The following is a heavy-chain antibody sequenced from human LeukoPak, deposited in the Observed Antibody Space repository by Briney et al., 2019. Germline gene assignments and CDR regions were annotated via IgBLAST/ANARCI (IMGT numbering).Heavy chain of an antibody. CDR1: GGSISDHY. CDR2: ILYSGRA. Sequence: SETLSLTCTVSGGSISDHYWSWIRKPPGKGLEWIGYILYSGRANSNPSLKSRVTISVDTSENQFSLKLTSLTAADTAVYYCARDLVTVTKGFDIWGQGTMVSVSS. J-gene: IGHJ3*02. D-gene: IGHD4-17*01. V-gene: IGHV4-59*11. CDR3: ARDLVTVTKGFDI.